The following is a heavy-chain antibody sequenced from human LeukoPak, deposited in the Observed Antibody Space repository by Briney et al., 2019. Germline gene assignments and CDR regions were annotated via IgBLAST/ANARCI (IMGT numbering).Heavy chain of an antibody. J-gene: IGHJ4*02. V-gene: IGHV1-2*02. CDR2: LNPNSGDT. D-gene: IGHD3-22*01. CDR3: ARDERYDSSGYPFDY. CDR1: GYIFTGYF. Sequence: ASVKVSCKASGYIFTGYFMHWVRQAPGQGLERMGWLNPNSGDTNYAQKFQGRVTMTRDTSISTAYMELSRLRSDDTAVYYCARDERYDSSGYPFDYWGQGTLVSVSS.